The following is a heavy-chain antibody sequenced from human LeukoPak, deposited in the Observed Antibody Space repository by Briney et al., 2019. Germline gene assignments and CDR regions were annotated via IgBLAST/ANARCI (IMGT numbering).Heavy chain of an antibody. J-gene: IGHJ3*02. CDR1: GFTFSSYW. D-gene: IGHD3-22*01. CDR2: IKQDGSEK. Sequence: GGSLRLSCAASGFTFSSYWMSWVRQAPGKGLEWVANIKQDGSEKYYVDSVKGRFTISRDNAKNSLYLQMNSLRAEDTAVYYCARLSHYDSSGMRVYAFDIWGQGTMVTVSS. CDR3: ARLSHYDSSGMRVYAFDI. V-gene: IGHV3-7*01.